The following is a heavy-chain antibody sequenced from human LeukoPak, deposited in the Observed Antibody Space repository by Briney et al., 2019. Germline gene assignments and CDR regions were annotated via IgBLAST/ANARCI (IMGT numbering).Heavy chain of an antibody. Sequence: GGSLRLSCAASGFTFSSYSMNWVRQAPGKGLEWLSYISVSSRNVIDYADSVKGRFTISRDDAKNSLYLQMNSLSDEDTAVYYCGRDFGPRLYAFDVGRQGTMITVSS. CDR3: GRDFGPRLYAFDV. D-gene: IGHD3-16*01. V-gene: IGHV3-48*02. J-gene: IGHJ3*01. CDR1: GFTFSSYS. CDR2: ISVSSRNVI.